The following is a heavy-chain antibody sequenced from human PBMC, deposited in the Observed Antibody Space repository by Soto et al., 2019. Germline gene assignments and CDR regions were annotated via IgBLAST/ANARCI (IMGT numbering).Heavy chain of an antibody. J-gene: IGHJ4*02. V-gene: IGHV4-59*01. CDR1: GGSISSYY. CDR2: IYYSGST. Sequence: SETLSLTCTVSGGSISSYYWSWIRQPPGKGLEWIGYIYYSGSTNYNPSLKSRVTISVDTSKNQFSLKLSSVTAADTAVYYCARAGKWELPNKTFDYWGQGTLVTVSS. D-gene: IGHD1-26*01. CDR3: ARAGKWELPNKTFDY.